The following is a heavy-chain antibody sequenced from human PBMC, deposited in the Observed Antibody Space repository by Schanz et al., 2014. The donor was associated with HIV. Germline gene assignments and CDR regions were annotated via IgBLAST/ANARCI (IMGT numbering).Heavy chain of an antibody. J-gene: IGHJ6*02. D-gene: IGHD2-2*01. V-gene: IGHV3-23*01. Sequence: EAQLLESGGALAQPGGSLRLSCAASGFTFSSYAMSWVRQAPGKGPEWVSGISGRGGYTFYADSVKGRFSIFRDDSKDTLHLQMNSLRAEDTAVYYCARDLGIVVVPATGAGMDVWGQGTTVTVSS. CDR1: GFTFSSYA. CDR2: ISGRGGYT. CDR3: ARDLGIVVVPATGAGMDV.